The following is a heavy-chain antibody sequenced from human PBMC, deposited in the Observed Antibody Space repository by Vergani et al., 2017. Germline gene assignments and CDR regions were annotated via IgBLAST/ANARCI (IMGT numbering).Heavy chain of an antibody. V-gene: IGHV3-9*01. Sequence: EVQLVESGGGLVQPGRSLRLSCAASGFTFDDYAMHWVRQAPGKGLEWVSGISWNSGSIGYADSVKGRFTISRDNAKNSLYLQMNSLRAEDTAVYYCARVYYMDVWGKGTTVTVSS. CDR1: GFTFDDYA. J-gene: IGHJ6*03. CDR2: ISWNSGSI. CDR3: ARVYYMDV.